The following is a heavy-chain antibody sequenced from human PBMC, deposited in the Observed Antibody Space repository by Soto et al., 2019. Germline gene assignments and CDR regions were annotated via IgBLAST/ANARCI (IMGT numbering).Heavy chain of an antibody. J-gene: IGHJ6*02. CDR1: GGSISSSSYY. CDR2: IYYSGST. Sequence: SETLSLTCTVSGGSISSSSYYWGWIRQPPGKGLEWIGSIYYSGSTYYNPSLKSRVTISVDTSKNQFSLKLSSVTAADTAVYYCARHGQETYYYDSSGYSQYYYYYGMDVWGQGTTVTVS. CDR3: ARHGQETYYYDSSGYSQYYYYYGMDV. D-gene: IGHD3-22*01. V-gene: IGHV4-39*01.